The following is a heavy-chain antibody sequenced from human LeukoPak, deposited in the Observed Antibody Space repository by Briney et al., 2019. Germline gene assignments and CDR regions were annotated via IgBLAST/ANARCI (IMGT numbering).Heavy chain of an antibody. CDR1: GYIFTSYW. J-gene: IGHJ4*02. Sequence: GESLKISCKGSGYIFTSYWIGWVRQMPGKGLEWMGIIYPGDSDTRYSPSFQGQVTISADKSISTAYLQWSSLKASDTAMYYCATMVRGVIKKKEYYFHYWGQGTLVTVSS. CDR3: ATMVRGVIKKKEYYFHY. CDR2: IYPGDSDT. V-gene: IGHV5-51*01. D-gene: IGHD3-10*01.